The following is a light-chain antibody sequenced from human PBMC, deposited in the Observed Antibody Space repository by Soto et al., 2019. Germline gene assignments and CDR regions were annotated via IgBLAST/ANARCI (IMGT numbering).Light chain of an antibody. V-gene: IGKV1-5*03. Sequence: DIQMTQSPSTLSASVGDRVTITCRASQSISSWLAWYQQRPGKAPKLLIYKASNLERGVPSRFSGSGSGTELTLTISSLHPDDFATYYCQQYYTDPWTFGPGTKVDI. CDR1: QSISSW. CDR2: KAS. J-gene: IGKJ1*01. CDR3: QQYYTDPWT.